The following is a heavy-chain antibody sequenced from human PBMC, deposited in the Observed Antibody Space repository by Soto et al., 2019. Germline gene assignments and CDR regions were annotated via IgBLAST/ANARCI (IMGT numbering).Heavy chain of an antibody. CDR3: ARGRPTGYSYYGMDV. D-gene: IGHD1-1*01. CDR2: ISSSSTFI. J-gene: IGHJ6*04. CDR1: GFTFNSYS. V-gene: IGHV3-21*01. Sequence: PGGSLRLSCAASGFTFNSYSMNWVRQAPGKGLEWVSSISSSSTFIYDADSVKGRFSISRDNAKNSLFLQMNSLRAEDTAVYFCARGRPTGYSYYGMDVWCKGTTVTVSS.